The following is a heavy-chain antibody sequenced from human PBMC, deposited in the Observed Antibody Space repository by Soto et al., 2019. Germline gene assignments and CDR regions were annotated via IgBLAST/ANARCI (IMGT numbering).Heavy chain of an antibody. CDR2: IIPILGIA. J-gene: IGHJ6*03. CDR1: GGTFSSYT. CDR3: ARALMEEYYYYYMDV. V-gene: IGHV1-69*02. Sequence: SVKVSCKASGGTFSSYTISWVRQAPGQGLEWMGRIIPILGIANYAQKFQGRVTITADKSTSTAYMELSSLRSEDTAVYYCARALMEEYYYYYMDVWGKGTTVTVSS. D-gene: IGHD2-8*01.